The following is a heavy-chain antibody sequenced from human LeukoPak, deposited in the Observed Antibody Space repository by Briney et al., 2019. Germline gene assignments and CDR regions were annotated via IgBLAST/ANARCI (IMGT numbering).Heavy chain of an antibody. CDR3: ARGPVRITMIVVVITKDNWFDP. CDR1: GCTFTSYD. J-gene: IGHJ5*02. CDR2: MNPNSGNT. D-gene: IGHD3-22*01. V-gene: IGHV1-8*01. Sequence: ASVKVSCKASGCTFTSYDINWVRQATGQGLEWMGWMNPNSGNTGYAQKFQGRVTMTRNTSISTAYMELSSLRSEDTAVYYCARGPVRITMIVVVITKDNWFDPWGQGTLVTVSS.